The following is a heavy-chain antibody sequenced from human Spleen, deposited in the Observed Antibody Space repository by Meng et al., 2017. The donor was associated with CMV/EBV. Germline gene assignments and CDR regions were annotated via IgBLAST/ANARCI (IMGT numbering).Heavy chain of an antibody. D-gene: IGHD4-23*01. Sequence: CKASGYTFTGYYMHWVRQAPGEDFEWMGWITPILGIAKYAQKFQGRVTITADKSTSTAYMELSSLRSEDTAVYYCAREVDGGRRFDPWGQGTLVTVSS. V-gene: IGHV1-69*04. CDR2: ITPILGIA. CDR1: GYTFTGYY. CDR3: AREVDGGRRFDP. J-gene: IGHJ5*02.